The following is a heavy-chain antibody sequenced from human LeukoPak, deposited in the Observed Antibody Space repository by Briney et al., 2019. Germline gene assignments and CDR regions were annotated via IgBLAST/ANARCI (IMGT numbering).Heavy chain of an antibody. CDR3: AKGSTYTGSLVDC. J-gene: IGHJ4*02. CDR2: ISGSGVST. D-gene: IGHD1-26*01. CDR1: GFTFSSYA. V-gene: IGHV3-23*01. Sequence: GGSLRLSCAASGFTFSSYAMSWVRQAPGKGLEWVSTISGSGVSTYYADSVKGRFSISRDNSKNTLFLQVNSLRAEDTAVYYCAKGSTYTGSLVDCWGQGTLVTVSS.